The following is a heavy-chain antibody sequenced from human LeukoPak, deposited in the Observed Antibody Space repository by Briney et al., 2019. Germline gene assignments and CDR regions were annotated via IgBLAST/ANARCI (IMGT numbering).Heavy chain of an antibody. CDR3: ARVGYCSSTSCYAYYYYYGMDV. V-gene: IGHV4-39*07. J-gene: IGHJ6*02. CDR1: GGSISSGGYY. CDR2: IYYSGST. D-gene: IGHD2-2*03. Sequence: SETLSLTCTVSGGSISSGGYYWSWIRQPPGRGLEWIGSIYYSGSTYYNPSLKSRVTISVDTSKNQFSLKLSSVTAADTAVYYCARVGYCSSTSCYAYYYYYGMDVWGQGTTVTVSS.